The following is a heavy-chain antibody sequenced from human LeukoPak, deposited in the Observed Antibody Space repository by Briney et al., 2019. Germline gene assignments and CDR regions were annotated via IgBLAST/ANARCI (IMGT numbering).Heavy chain of an antibody. D-gene: IGHD3-22*01. J-gene: IGHJ4*02. Sequence: GGSLRLSCAASGFTFSSYGMHWVRQAPGKGLEWVAFIRYDGSNKYYADSVKGRFTISRVNSKNTLYLQMNSLRAEDTAVYYCAKDYYDSSGYPDYWGQGTLVTVSS. CDR3: AKDYYDSSGYPDY. CDR1: GFTFSSYG. CDR2: IRYDGSNK. V-gene: IGHV3-30*02.